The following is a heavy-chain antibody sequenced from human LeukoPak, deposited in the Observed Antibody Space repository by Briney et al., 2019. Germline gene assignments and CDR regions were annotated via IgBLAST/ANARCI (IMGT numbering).Heavy chain of an antibody. J-gene: IGHJ4*02. V-gene: IGHV3-30*03. D-gene: IGHD3-22*01. CDR2: ISYDGSNK. CDR3: ARGYYDSSGTFDY. Sequence: GGSLRLSCAASGFTFTNAWMSWVRQAPGKGLEWVAVISYDGSNKYYADSVKGRFTISRDNSKNTLYLQMNSLRAEDTAVYYCARGYYDSSGTFDYWGQGTLVTVSS. CDR1: GFTFTNAW.